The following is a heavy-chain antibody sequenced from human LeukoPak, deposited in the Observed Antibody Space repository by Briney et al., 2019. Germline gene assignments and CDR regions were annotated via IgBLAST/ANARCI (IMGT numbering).Heavy chain of an antibody. CDR2: IYYSGST. CDR1: GGSISSSSYY. D-gene: IGHD3-22*01. Sequence: KPSETLSLTCTVSGGSISSSSYYWGWIRQPPGKGLEWIGSIYYSGSTYYNPSLKSRVTISVDTSKNQFSLKLSSVTAADTAVYYCARDSSGYYSFDYWGQGTLVTVSS. CDR3: ARDSSGYYSFDY. V-gene: IGHV4-39*07. J-gene: IGHJ4*02.